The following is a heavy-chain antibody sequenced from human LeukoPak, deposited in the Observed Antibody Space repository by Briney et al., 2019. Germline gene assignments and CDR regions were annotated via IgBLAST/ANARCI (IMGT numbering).Heavy chain of an antibody. D-gene: IGHD6-13*01. Sequence: PGRSLRLSCAASGLTFSSYGMHWVRQAPGKGLEWVAVIWYDGSNKYYADSVKGRFTVSRDDSKNTLYLQMNSLRAEDTAVYYCATAGTGGSSSWISIFDYWGQGTLVTVSS. CDR3: ATAGTGGSSSWISIFDY. V-gene: IGHV3-33*01. CDR1: GLTFSSYG. J-gene: IGHJ4*02. CDR2: IWYDGSNK.